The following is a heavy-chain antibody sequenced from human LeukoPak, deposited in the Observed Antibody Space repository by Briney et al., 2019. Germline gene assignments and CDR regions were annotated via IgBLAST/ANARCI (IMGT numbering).Heavy chain of an antibody. D-gene: IGHD2-2*01. V-gene: IGHV4-38-2*02. CDR3: ARGMGRFCTSSSCYLSFVY. Sequence: PSETLSLTCNVSGSSISNDFFWAWIRQSPGKGLEWIGSIQNGGDSYYNPSLKSRTTMSVDTSKNQFSLKLTSVTAADTAVFYCARGMGRFCTSSSCYLSFVYWGQGTLVTVSS. J-gene: IGHJ4*02. CDR2: IQNGGDS. CDR1: GSSISNDFF.